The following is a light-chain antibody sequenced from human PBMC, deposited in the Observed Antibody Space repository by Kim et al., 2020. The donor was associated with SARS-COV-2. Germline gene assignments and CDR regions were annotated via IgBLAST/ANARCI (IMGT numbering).Light chain of an antibody. CDR3: QAWDSSTAKV. V-gene: IGLV3-1*01. CDR2: QDS. J-gene: IGLJ3*02. Sequence: PGQTASSNCSGYKLGDKYACWYQQKPGQSPVLVIYQDSKRPSGIPERFSGSNSGNTATLTISGTQAMDEADYYCQAWDSSTAKVFSGGTQLTVL. CDR1: KLGDKY.